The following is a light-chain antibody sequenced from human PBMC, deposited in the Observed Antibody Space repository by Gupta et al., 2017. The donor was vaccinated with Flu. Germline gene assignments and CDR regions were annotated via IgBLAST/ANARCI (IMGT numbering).Light chain of an antibody. J-gene: IGLJ3*02. CDR2: RDD. CDR1: STNIGSEY. CDR3: AAWDDSLSGGV. Sequence: RVTISCSGSSTNIGSEYVYWYQQLPGKAPKLLIYRDDQGSSGVPGRFSGSKSGTSASLAISGLRSEDEADYYCAAWDDSLSGGVFGGGTKLTVL. V-gene: IGLV1-47*01.